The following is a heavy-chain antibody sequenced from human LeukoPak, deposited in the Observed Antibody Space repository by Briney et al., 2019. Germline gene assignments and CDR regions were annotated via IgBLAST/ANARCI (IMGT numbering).Heavy chain of an antibody. CDR1: GGSISSYY. CDR2: ISDSGST. J-gene: IGHJ4*02. V-gene: IGHV4-59*08. CDR3: ARLPPPYYYDSSGYSMVDY. D-gene: IGHD3-22*01. Sequence: PSETLSLTCTVSGGSISSYYWSWIRQPPGKGLEWIGYISDSGSTYYNPSLKSRVTISVDTSKNQFSLKLSSVTAADTAVYYCARLPPPYYYDSSGYSMVDYWGQGTLVTVSS.